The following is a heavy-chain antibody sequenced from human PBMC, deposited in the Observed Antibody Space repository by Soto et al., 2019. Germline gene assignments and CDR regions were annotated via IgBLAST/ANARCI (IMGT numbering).Heavy chain of an antibody. D-gene: IGHD2-2*01. CDR3: ARGSRYCSSTSCYGWFDP. CDR2: ISAYNGNT. J-gene: IGHJ5*02. CDR1: GYTFTSYG. Sequence: GASVKVSCKASGYTFTSYGISWVRQAPGQGLEWMGWISAYNGNTNYAQKLQGRVTMTTDTSTSTAYMELRSLRSDDTAVYYCARGSRYCSSTSCYGWFDPWGQGTLVTV. V-gene: IGHV1-18*04.